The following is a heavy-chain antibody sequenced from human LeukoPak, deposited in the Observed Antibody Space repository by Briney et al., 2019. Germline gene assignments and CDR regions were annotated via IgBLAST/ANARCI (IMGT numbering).Heavy chain of an antibody. CDR1: GFTFGDYA. Sequence: GGSLRLSCRTSGFTFGDYAMSWVRQAPGKGLERVGFIRSKAYGGTIESAPSVKGRSTISRDHSKSITYLQMNSLKIEDTALYYCPRGPIQLWIHNGMDVWGQGTTVTVSS. D-gene: IGHD5-18*01. V-gene: IGHV3-49*04. CDR3: PRGPIQLWIHNGMDV. J-gene: IGHJ6*02. CDR2: IRSKAYGGTI.